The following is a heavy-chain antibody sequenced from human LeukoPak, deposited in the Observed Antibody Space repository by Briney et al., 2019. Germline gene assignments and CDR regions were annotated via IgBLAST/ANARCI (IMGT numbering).Heavy chain of an antibody. CDR3: AKASCDQNC. J-gene: IGHJ4*02. V-gene: IGHV3-23*01. CDR1: GFTFSSYA. Sequence: GGSLRLSCAASGFTFSSYAMSWPPQAPGKGREWVSAISGSGGSTYYADSVKGRFTISRDNSKNTLYLQMNSLRAEDTAVYYCAKASCDQNCWGQGTLVTVSS. D-gene: IGHD2-21*01. CDR2: ISGSGGST.